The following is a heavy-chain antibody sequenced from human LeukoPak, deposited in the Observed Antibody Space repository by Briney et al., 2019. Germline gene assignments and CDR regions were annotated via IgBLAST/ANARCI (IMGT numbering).Heavy chain of an antibody. J-gene: IGHJ5*02. D-gene: IGHD3-22*01. CDR3: ARKWRSDRSGIYSPLDL. CDR2: ISSDGGSK. CDR1: GFTFSSYG. V-gene: IGHV3-30*19. Sequence: RSGGSLRLSCAASGFTFSSYGMHWVRQAPGKGLEWVAFISSDGGSKFYADSVKGRFHISRDNSKNTLYLQMNSLRPEDTALYKCARKWRSDRSGIYSPLDLWGQGTQVTVSS.